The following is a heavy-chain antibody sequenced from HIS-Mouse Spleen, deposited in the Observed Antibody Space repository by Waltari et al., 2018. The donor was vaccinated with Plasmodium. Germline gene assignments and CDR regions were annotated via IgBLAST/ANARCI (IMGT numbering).Heavy chain of an antibody. CDR1: GFTVSSNY. CDR3: ATPRVGGSYFDY. J-gene: IGHJ4*02. CDR2: IYSGGST. D-gene: IGHD1-26*01. Sequence: EVQLVESGGGLVQPGGSLRLSCAASGFTVSSNYMSWVCQAPGKGLEWVSVIYSGGSTYYADSVKGRFSISRDNSKNTLYLQMNSLRAEDTAVYYCATPRVGGSYFDYWGQGTLVTVSS. V-gene: IGHV3-66*01.